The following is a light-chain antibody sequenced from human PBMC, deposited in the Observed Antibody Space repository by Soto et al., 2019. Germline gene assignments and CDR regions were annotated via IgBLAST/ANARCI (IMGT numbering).Light chain of an antibody. CDR2: DAF. J-gene: IGKJ1*01. CDR3: QQYHDWPPT. Sequence: EIVMTQSPATLSVSPGERATLSCRASQSVGSGLAWYQQKPGQVPRLLIYDAFNRATGIPARFSGSGSGTEFTLTISSLQSEDFAVYYCQQYHDWPPTFGQGTKV. CDR1: QSVGSG. V-gene: IGKV3-15*01.